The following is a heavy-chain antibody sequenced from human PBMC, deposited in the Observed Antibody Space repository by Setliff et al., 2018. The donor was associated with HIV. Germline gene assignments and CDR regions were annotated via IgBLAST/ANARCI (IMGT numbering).Heavy chain of an antibody. CDR3: ARLWSYYDSSEGVFDI. CDR1: GFTFSSYG. J-gene: IGHJ3*02. V-gene: IGHV3-30*02. D-gene: IGHD3-22*01. CDR2: IRYDGSKS. Sequence: GGSLRLSCAASGFTFSSYGMHWVRQAPGKGLESVAFIRYDGSKSFYADSVKGRFSVSRDSSKSTLYLQMNSLRPEDTAVYYCARLWSYYDSSEGVFDIWGQGTMVTVSS.